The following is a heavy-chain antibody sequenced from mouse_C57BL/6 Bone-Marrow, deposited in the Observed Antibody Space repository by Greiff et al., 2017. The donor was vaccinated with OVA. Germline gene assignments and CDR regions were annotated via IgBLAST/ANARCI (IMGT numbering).Heavy chain of an antibody. CDR1: GYTFPSYW. J-gene: IGHJ4*01. CDR2: IYPGSGST. V-gene: IGHV1-55*01. CDR3: ARGGYSYAMDY. D-gene: IGHD2-3*01. Sequence: QVQLQQPGAELVKPGASVKMSCKASGYTFPSYWITWVKQRPGQGLEWIGDIYPGSGSTNYNEKFKSKATLTVDTSSSTAYMQLSSLTSEDSAVYYCARGGYSYAMDYWGQGTSVTVSS.